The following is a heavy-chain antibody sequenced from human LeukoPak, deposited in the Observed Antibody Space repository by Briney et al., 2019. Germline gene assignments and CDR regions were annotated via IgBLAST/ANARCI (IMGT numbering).Heavy chain of an antibody. D-gene: IGHD6-6*01. J-gene: IGHJ4*02. CDR3: ARGGIESAARPFLFDY. CDR2: IYYSGST. CDR1: GGSVSSGSYY. V-gene: IGHV4-61*01. Sequence: SETLSLTCTVSGGSVSSGSYYWSWIRQPPGKGLEWIGYIYYSGSTNYNPSLKSRVTISVDTSKNQFSLKLSSVTAADTAVYYCARGGIESAARPFLFDYWGQGTLVTVSS.